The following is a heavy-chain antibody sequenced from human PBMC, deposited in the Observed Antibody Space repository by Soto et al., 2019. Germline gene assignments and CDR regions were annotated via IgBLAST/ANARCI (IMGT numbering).Heavy chain of an antibody. CDR2: INDSGST. D-gene: IGHD6-13*01. J-gene: IGHJ5*01. CDR3: ARSQRQQLVRRNWFDS. Sequence: SETLSLTCAVYGGSFSNYYWSWIRQPPGKGLEWIGEINDSGSTNYNPSLKSRVTISVDTSKNQFSLKLNSVTAADTAVYYCARSQRQQLVRRNWFDSWGQGSLVTVSS. V-gene: IGHV4-34*01. CDR1: GGSFSNYY.